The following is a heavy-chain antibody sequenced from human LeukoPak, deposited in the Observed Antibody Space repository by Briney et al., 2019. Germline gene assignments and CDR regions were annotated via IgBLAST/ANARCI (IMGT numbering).Heavy chain of an antibody. CDR1: GFNFGIYG. CDR3: ARGSRELDY. Sequence: GGSLRLSCTASGFNFGIYGMHWVRQAPAKGLEWVAGIGYDGSHESEAESVKGRFTISRDNSRNTVYLQMNSLRVDDTAVYYCARGSRELDYWGQGTLVIVSS. CDR2: IGYDGSHE. D-gene: IGHD5-24*01. J-gene: IGHJ4*02. V-gene: IGHV3-33*01.